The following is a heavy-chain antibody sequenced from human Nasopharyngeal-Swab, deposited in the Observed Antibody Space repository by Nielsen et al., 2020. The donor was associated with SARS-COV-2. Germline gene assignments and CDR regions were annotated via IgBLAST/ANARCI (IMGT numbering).Heavy chain of an antibody. Sequence: PGGSLRLSCAVSGFTFTNYEIHWVRQAPGKGLEWVSYIGISGSPKYYADSVKGRFTISRDNAKNSLSLQMNSLRAEDTAVYYCARDVQRGFDSWGQGTLVTVSS. D-gene: IGHD3-10*01. J-gene: IGHJ4*02. V-gene: IGHV3-48*03. CDR2: IGISGSPK. CDR3: ARDVQRGFDS. CDR1: GFTFTNYE.